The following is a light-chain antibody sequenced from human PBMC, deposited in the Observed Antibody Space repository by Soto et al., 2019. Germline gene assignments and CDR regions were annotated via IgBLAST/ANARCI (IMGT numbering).Light chain of an antibody. CDR3: QQYNTYSVT. J-gene: IGKJ1*01. Sequence: DIQMTQSPSTLSASVGDRVTITCRASQSISSWLAWYQQKPGKVPKLLIYEASSLQSVVPSRFSGSGSGTEFSLTITSLQHNDSATDYCQQYNTYSVTFGQGTEVEIK. CDR2: EAS. V-gene: IGKV1-5*03. CDR1: QSISSW.